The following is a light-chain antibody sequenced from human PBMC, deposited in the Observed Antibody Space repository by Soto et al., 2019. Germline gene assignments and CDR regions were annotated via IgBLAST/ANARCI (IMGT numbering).Light chain of an antibody. CDR3: QQYGRSPTT. J-gene: IGKJ1*01. V-gene: IGKV3-20*01. Sequence: DIVLTQSPGTLSLSPGESATLSCRASQSVSSNHLAWYQQKPGQAPRLLIYGGSSRATGIPVRFSGSGSETDFTLTISRLEPEDFAVYYCQQYGRSPTTFGQGTKVDIK. CDR2: GGS. CDR1: QSVSSNH.